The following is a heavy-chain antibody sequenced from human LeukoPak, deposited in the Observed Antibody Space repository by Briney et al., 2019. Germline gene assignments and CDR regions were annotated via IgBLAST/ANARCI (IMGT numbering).Heavy chain of an antibody. Sequence: ASVKVSCKASGYTFTSYGISWVRQAPGQGLEWMGWISAYNGNTNYAQKLQGRVTMTTDTSTSTAYMELRSLRSDDTAVYYCARGWSLDYYYYYGMDVWGQGTTVTVSS. D-gene: IGHD2-21*01. CDR1: GYTFTSYG. CDR2: ISAYNGNT. V-gene: IGHV1-18*01. CDR3: ARGWSLDYYYYYGMDV. J-gene: IGHJ6*02.